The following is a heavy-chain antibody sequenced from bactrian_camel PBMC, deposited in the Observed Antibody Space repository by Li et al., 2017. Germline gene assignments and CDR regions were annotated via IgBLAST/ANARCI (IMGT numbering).Heavy chain of an antibody. J-gene: IGHJ4*01. V-gene: IGHV3S40*01. D-gene: IGHD4*01. Sequence: DVQLVESGGGLVQPGGSLTLSCAISGFTLSGFDLTWVRQAPGKGLEWLSCIYAGGSSESTYYADSVKGRFTISKDNAKNTAYLQMDNLKPEDTAVYYCMATVGLPDLTTLATKRSGFWGQGTQVTVS. CDR2: IYAGGSSEST. CDR3: MATVGLPDLTTLATKRSGF. CDR1: GFTLSGFD.